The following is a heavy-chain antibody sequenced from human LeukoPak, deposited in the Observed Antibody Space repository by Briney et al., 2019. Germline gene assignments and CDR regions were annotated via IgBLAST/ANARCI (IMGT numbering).Heavy chain of an antibody. CDR1: GFTFSSYA. Sequence: QPGRSLRLSCAASGFTFSSYAMHWVRQAPGKGLEWVAVISYDGSNKYYADSVKGRFTITRDNSKNTLYLQMNSLRAEDTAVYYCAKDWAHYWYFDLWGRGTLVTVSS. CDR2: ISYDGSNK. V-gene: IGHV3-30-3*01. CDR3: AKDWAHYWYFDL. D-gene: IGHD3-16*01. J-gene: IGHJ2*01.